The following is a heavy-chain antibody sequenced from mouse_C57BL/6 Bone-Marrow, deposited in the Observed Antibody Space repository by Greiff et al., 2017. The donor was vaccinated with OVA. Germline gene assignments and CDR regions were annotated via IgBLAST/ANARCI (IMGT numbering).Heavy chain of an antibody. V-gene: IGHV10-3*01. CDR1: GFTFNTYA. CDR2: IRRKSSNYAT. CDR3: VSYGDDNYAMDY. Sequence: EVKVVESGGGLAQPKGSLTLSCAASGFTFNTYAMHWVRQAPGQGLEWVARIRRKSSNYATYYADSVKDRFTISRDDSQSMLYLQMNNLKTEDTAVYYCVSYGDDNYAMDYWGQGTSVTVSS. J-gene: IGHJ4*01. D-gene: IGHD2-2*01.